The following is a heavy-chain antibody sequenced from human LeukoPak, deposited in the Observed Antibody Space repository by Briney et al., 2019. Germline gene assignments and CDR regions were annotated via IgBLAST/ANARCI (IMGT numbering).Heavy chain of an antibody. CDR1: GYTFSDYA. CDR3: IKDRIGTWSFDH. D-gene: IGHD1-26*01. J-gene: IGHJ4*02. CDR2: ISASSSTT. Sequence: PGGSLRLSCVGSGYTFSDYAMSWVRQSPGKGLEWVAAISASSSTTYYADSVKGRLTISRANSKNTLYLQLSSLRVEDTAVYYCIKDRIGTWSFDHWGQGTLLTVSS. V-gene: IGHV3-23*01.